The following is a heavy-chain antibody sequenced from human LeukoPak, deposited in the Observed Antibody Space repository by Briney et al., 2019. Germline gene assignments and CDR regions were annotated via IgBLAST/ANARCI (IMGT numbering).Heavy chain of an antibody. CDR3: ARHFQQPGDYCYYHGMDV. D-gene: IGHD6-13*01. J-gene: IGHJ6*02. Sequence: GASLKISSKASGYSSTSYWISWVRQMPGRSLEGMGGIVPSDACTNYSPSFKGHVTISADTSISNVYLQLSSLTASDTRLYYCARHFQQPGDYCYYHGMDVWGQGTTVTVSS. V-gene: IGHV5-10-1*01. CDR1: GYSSTSYW. CDR2: IVPSDACT.